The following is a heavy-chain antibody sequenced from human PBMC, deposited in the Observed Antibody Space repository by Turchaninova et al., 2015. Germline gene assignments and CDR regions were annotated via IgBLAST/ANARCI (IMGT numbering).Heavy chain of an antibody. J-gene: IGHJ4*02. Sequence: EVQLVESGGGLVQPGGSLRLSCAASGFTFSSYWMSWVGQAPGKGVGWGANIKPDGRYKYYVGSVKGRFSISRDNAKNSLSLQMNLLRAEDTAVYYCARVKRDSRGYYFDFWGQGTLVTVSS. CDR2: IKPDGRYK. V-gene: IGHV3-7*03. CDR3: ARVKRDSRGYYFDF. CDR1: GFTFSSYW. D-gene: IGHD3-22*01.